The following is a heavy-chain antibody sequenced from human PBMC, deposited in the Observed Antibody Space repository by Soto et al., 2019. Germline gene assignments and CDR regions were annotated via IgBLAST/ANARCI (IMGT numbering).Heavy chain of an antibody. CDR2: IFPSDSDT. D-gene: IGHD3-22*01. J-gene: IGHJ5*02. CDR1: GYRFTSYW. Sequence: GQALKLSCKTSGYRFTSYWSAWVRQMPGKGLEWMGIIFPSDSDTRYSPSFQGQVTISADRSTSTVFLQWASLKASDTAVYFCARKDKSGYFNWFDPWGQGTLVTVSS. CDR3: ARKDKSGYFNWFDP. V-gene: IGHV5-51*01.